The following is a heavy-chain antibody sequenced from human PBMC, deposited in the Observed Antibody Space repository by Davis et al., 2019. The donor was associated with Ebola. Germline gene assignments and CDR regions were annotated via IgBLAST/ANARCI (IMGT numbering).Heavy chain of an antibody. CDR2: IIPIFGTA. CDR1: GGTFTNFA. J-gene: IGHJ4*02. Sequence: SVKVSCKASGGTFTNFAVNWVRQAPGQGLEWMGVIIPIFGTANYAQKFQGRVTITADESTSTAYMELSSLRSEDTAVYYCARDRGGYSGYGFDYWGQGTLVTVSS. V-gene: IGHV1-69*13. D-gene: IGHD5-12*01. CDR3: ARDRGGYSGYGFDY.